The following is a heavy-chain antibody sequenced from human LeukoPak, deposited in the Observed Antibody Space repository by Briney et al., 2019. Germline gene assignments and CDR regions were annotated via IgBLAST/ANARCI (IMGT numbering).Heavy chain of an antibody. CDR3: ASGYSSGPVY. CDR2: ISSSSTTI. V-gene: IGHV3-48*04. D-gene: IGHD6-19*01. Sequence: GGSLRLSCAGSGFTFSSSGMNWVRQAPGKGLEWISYISSSSTTIYYADSVKGRFTISRDNAKNSLYLQMNSLRAEDTAVYSCASGYSSGPVYWGQGNLVTVSS. J-gene: IGHJ4*02. CDR1: GFTFSSSG.